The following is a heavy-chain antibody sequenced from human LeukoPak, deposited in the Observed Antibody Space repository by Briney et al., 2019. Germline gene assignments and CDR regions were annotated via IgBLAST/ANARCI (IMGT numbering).Heavy chain of an antibody. CDR2: ISDRGGRT. Sequence: PGGSLRLSCAVSGITLSNYGMSWVRQAPGKGLEWVAGISDRGGRTNYADSVKGRFTISRDNPKNTLYLQMKSLRAEDTAVYFCAKRGVVIRVILVGFHKEAYYFDSWGQGALVTVSS. V-gene: IGHV3-23*01. J-gene: IGHJ4*02. CDR1: GITLSNYG. D-gene: IGHD3-22*01. CDR3: AKRGVVIRVILVGFHKEAYYFDS.